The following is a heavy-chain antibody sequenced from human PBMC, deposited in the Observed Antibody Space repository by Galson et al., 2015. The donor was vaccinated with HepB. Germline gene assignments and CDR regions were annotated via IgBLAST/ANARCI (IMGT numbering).Heavy chain of an antibody. Sequence: SLRLSCAASGFAFRDYAMHWVRKAPGKGLEWVAYISHDENTKRFADSVQGRFTVSRDNPKYTLYLHLNSLKTEDTAVYYCATVAWKINPGFDIWGRGSMVT. CDR2: ISHDENTK. D-gene: IGHD1-1*01. CDR3: ATVAWKINPGFDI. J-gene: IGHJ3*02. V-gene: IGHV3-30*02. CDR1: GFAFRDYA.